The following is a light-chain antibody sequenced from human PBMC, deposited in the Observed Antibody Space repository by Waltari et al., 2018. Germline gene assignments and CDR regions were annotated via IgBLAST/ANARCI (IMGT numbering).Light chain of an antibody. CDR3: QQYDNYWT. CDR1: QSITNW. Sequence: DIQMTQSPSTLSASVGDRVTITFWASQSITNWLSWYQQKPGKAPKLLIYRASNLESGVPSRFSGSGSGTEFTLTISSLQPDDFATYYCQQYDNYWTFGQGTKVEIK. CDR2: RAS. V-gene: IGKV1-5*03. J-gene: IGKJ1*01.